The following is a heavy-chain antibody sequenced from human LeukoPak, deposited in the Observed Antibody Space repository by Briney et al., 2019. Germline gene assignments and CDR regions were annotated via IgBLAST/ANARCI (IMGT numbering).Heavy chain of an antibody. CDR2: IYYSGST. Sequence: PSETLSPTCTVSGGSISSSSYYWGWIRQPPGKGLEWIGSIYYSGSTYYNPSLKSRVTISVDTSKNQFSLTLSSVTAADTAVYYCARGLGYSSSWYPYNWFDPWGQGTLVTVSS. CDR3: ARGLGYSSSWYPYNWFDP. D-gene: IGHD6-13*01. V-gene: IGHV4-39*07. CDR1: GGSISSSSYY. J-gene: IGHJ5*02.